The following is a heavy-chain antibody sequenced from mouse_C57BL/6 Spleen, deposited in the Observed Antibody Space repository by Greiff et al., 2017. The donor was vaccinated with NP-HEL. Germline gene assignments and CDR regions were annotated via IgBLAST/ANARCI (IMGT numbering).Heavy chain of an antibody. CDR2: FHPYNDDT. V-gene: IGHV1-47*01. J-gene: IGHJ2*01. CDR3: AREVYYDYDWYFDY. Sequence: VKLQESGAELVKPGASVKMSCKASGYTFTTYPIEWMKQNHGKSLEWIGNFHPYNDDTKYNEKFKGKATLTVEKSSSTVYLELSRLTSDDSAVYYCAREVYYDYDWYFDYWGQGTTLTVSS. D-gene: IGHD2-4*01. CDR1: GYTFTTYP.